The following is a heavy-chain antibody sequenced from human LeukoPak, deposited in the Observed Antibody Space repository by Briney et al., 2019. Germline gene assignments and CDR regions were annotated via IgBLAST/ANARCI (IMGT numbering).Heavy chain of an antibody. V-gene: IGHV1-18*01. CDR2: ISGYNGNT. J-gene: IGHJ4*02. Sequence: ASVKVSCKASGYTFSSYGIAWVRQAPGQGLEWMGWISGYNGNTNYAQKLQGRVSMTTDTSTTTAYMELRSLTSDDTALYYCARSTLGTITAGPFEYWGRGTLVTVSS. CDR3: ARSTLGTITAGPFEY. CDR1: GYTFSSYG. D-gene: IGHD5-12*01.